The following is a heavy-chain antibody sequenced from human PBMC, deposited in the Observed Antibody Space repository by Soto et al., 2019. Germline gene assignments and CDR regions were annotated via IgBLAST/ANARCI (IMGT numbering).Heavy chain of an antibody. V-gene: IGHV2-5*02. Sequence: QITLRESGPTLVQPTQTLTLTCTLSGVSLSTSGEGVGWIRQPPGKALEWLALIYWDDDKRFSPSLKSRLAXPGXXSXHQVVMTMTDMAPEDTAIYYCAHRQRTVVVGAPFDLWGQGSQVTVSS. J-gene: IGHJ4*02. CDR1: GVSLSTSGEG. CDR3: AHRQRTVVVGAPFDL. CDR2: IYWDDDK. D-gene: IGHD2-15*01.